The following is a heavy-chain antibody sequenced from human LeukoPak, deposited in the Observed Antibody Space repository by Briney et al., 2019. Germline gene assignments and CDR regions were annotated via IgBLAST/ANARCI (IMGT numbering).Heavy chain of an antibody. CDR1: GFSFNKFW. V-gene: IGHV3-7*01. CDR3: ARGLATAAAY. CDR2: INEDGSQK. Sequence: GRSLRLSCVDSGFSFNKFWMSWVRQAPGKGLEWLANINEDGSQKYSVASLKGRFTISRDNAKNSVYLQINSLRAEDTAVYYCARGLATAAAYWGQGTLVTVSS. J-gene: IGHJ4*02. D-gene: IGHD6-13*01.